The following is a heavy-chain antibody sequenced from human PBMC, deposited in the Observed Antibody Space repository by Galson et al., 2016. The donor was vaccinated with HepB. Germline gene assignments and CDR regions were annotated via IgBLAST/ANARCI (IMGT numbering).Heavy chain of an antibody. D-gene: IGHD3-3*01. CDR3: ARDKKVTILGVVISGGLDP. J-gene: IGHJ5*02. CDR2: IYHSGST. V-gene: IGHV4-31*03. Sequence: TLSLTCTVSGGSISSGGYYWSWIRQHPGKGLEWIGYIYHSGSTHYNPSLKSRVTISVDTAKNQFSLKLSSVTAADTAIYYCARDKKVTILGVVISGGLDPWGQGTLVTVAS. CDR1: GGSISSGGYY.